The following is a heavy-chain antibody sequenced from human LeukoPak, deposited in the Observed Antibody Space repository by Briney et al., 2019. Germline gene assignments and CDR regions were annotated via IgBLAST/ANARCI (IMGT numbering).Heavy chain of an antibody. CDR2: INPNSGNT. J-gene: IGHJ4*02. Sequence: SVKVSCKASGYTFTSYDINWVRQATGQGIEWMGWINPNSGNTGYAQKFQGRVTMTRDTSISTAYMELTGLRSDDTAVYYCTRRADYYVSSSYYFWDQGTLVTVSS. CDR1: GYTFTSYD. V-gene: IGHV1-8*01. D-gene: IGHD3-22*01. CDR3: TRRADYYVSSSYYF.